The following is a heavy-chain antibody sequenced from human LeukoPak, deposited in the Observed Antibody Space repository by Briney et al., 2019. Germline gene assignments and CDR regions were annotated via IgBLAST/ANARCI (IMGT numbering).Heavy chain of an antibody. CDR1: GYTFTAFH. Sequence: GASAKVSCTTSGYTFTAFHLHWVRQAPGQGLEWMGWMNPDTGGTNSAQKFQGRVTMTRDTSIRTAYMELSRLTSDDTAVYYCARDTPWYSSEFDFWGQGTLVTVSS. J-gene: IGHJ4*02. V-gene: IGHV1-2*02. CDR2: MNPDTGGT. CDR3: ARDTPWYSSEFDF. D-gene: IGHD6-19*01.